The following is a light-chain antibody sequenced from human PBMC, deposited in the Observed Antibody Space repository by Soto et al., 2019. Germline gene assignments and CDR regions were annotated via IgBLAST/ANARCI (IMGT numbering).Light chain of an antibody. CDR3: QQYGSSPDT. CDR1: QSVSSRS. V-gene: IGKV3-20*01. Sequence: EIVLTQSPGTLSLSPGERATLSCRASQSVSSRSLAWYQQRPGQAPRLLIYGASTRITGIPDRFTGSGSGTDFTLTISRLEPEDFAVYYCQQYGSSPDTFGQGTKLEIK. CDR2: GAS. J-gene: IGKJ2*01.